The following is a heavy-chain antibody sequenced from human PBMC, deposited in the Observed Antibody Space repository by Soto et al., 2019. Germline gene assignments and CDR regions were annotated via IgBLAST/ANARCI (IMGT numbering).Heavy chain of an antibody. D-gene: IGHD1-1*01. CDR3: ARRGTDFFDY. Sequence: QVQLQESGPGLLEPSQTLSLTCTVSRGAITSVTHYWRWLRQRPGEGPEWIGYIYYSGESLYNPALRSRAAISVDTSQNQFSLTMYSVTAAATAVYYCARRGTDFFDYWGQGSLVTVSS. J-gene: IGHJ4*02. CDR1: RGAITSVTHY. CDR2: IYYSGES. V-gene: IGHV4-31*03.